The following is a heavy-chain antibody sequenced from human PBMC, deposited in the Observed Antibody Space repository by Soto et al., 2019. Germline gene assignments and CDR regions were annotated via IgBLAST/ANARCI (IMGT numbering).Heavy chain of an antibody. Sequence: QVQLVQSGAEVKKPGASMKVSCKASGYTFTGYYMHWVRQAPGQGLEWMGWINPNSGGTNYAQKFQGRVTMTRDTSIRTAYMELSRLRSDDTAVYFCARGGDDNYYDSSGYYYSYYGMDVWGQGTTVTVSS. CDR1: GYTFTGYY. J-gene: IGHJ6*02. V-gene: IGHV1-2*02. CDR3: ARGGDDNYYDSSGYYYSYYGMDV. CDR2: INPNSGGT. D-gene: IGHD3-22*01.